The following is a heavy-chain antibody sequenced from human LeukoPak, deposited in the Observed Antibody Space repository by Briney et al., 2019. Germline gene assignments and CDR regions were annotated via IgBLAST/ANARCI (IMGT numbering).Heavy chain of an antibody. D-gene: IGHD4-17*01. V-gene: IGHV4-34*01. CDR1: GGSFSGYY. CDR3: ARGGSRTVTTAY. Sequence: SETLSLICAVYGGSFSGYYWSWIRQPPGKGLEWIGEINHSGSTNYNPSLKSRVTISVDTSKNQFSLKLSSVTAADTAVHYCARGGSRTVTTAYWGQGTLVTVSS. J-gene: IGHJ4*02. CDR2: INHSGST.